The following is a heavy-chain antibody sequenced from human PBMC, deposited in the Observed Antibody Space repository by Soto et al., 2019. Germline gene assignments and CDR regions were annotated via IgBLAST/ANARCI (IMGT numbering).Heavy chain of an antibody. CDR1: GYIFTNYA. Sequence: QVQLVQSGAEVKKPGASVKVSCKASGYIFTNYAMHWVRQAPGQRREWMGWINAANGNTKYSQKFQGRVTITTDTHASTDYMELRSLRYEDTAVYYCARAPYGSGSYYSDYFDYWGQGTLVTVSS. D-gene: IGHD3-10*01. V-gene: IGHV1-3*01. CDR3: ARAPYGSGSYYSDYFDY. CDR2: INAANGNT. J-gene: IGHJ4*02.